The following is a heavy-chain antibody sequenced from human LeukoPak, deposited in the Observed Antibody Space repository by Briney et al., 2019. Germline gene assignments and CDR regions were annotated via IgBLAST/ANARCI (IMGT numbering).Heavy chain of an antibody. V-gene: IGHV3-23*01. D-gene: IGHD3-9*01. CDR2: ITNNGGNT. CDR3: AKGTDILTGYYVPFDY. Sequence: GGSLRLSCAASEFTFSTYVMSWVRQAPGKGLEWVSTITNNGGNTHYADSVKGRFTISRDNSKNSLYLQMNSLRAEDTALYYCAKGTDILTGYYVPFDYWGQGTLVTVSS. J-gene: IGHJ4*02. CDR1: EFTFSTYV.